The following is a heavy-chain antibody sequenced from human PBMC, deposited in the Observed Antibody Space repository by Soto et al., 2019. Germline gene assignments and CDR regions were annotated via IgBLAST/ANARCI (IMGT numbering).Heavy chain of an antibody. CDR2: IDSHGSTT. CDR1: GFTFSVYW. V-gene: IGHV3-74*01. Sequence: EVQLVESGGGLVQPGGSLRLSCAASGFTFSVYWMHWVRQAPGKGLVWVSRIDSHGSTTSYADSVKGRFTISRDNAKSTLYLQMNGLRAEDTGVYYCARPGYSNYGPGVDVWGQGTTVTVSS. D-gene: IGHD4-4*01. CDR3: ARPGYSNYGPGVDV. J-gene: IGHJ6*02.